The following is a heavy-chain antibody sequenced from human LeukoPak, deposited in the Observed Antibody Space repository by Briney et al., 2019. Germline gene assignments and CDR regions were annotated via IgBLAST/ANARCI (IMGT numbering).Heavy chain of an antibody. D-gene: IGHD3-10*01. CDR1: GFTVSSNY. J-gene: IGHJ4*02. CDR3: VRDEGFHGSGSN. V-gene: IGHV3-66*01. CDR2: IYSGGNT. Sequence: GGSLRLSCAASGFTVSSNYMSWVRQAPGKGLEWVSVIYSGGNTYYADSVEGRFTISRDNSKNTLYLQMNSLRGEDTAVYYCVRDEGFHGSGSNWGQGTLVTVSS.